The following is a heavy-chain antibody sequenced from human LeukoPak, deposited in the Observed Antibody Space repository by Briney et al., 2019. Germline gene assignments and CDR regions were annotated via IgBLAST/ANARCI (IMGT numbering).Heavy chain of an antibody. CDR2: IYYSGST. CDR1: GGSISSSSYY. V-gene: IGHV4-61*05. Sequence: SETLSLTCTVSGGSISSSSYYWGWIRQPPGKGLEWIGYIYYSGSTNYNPSLKSRVTISVDTSKNQFSLKLSSVTAADTAVYYCARGRGYSYGNHRFDYWGQGTLVTVSS. D-gene: IGHD5-18*01. J-gene: IGHJ4*02. CDR3: ARGRGYSYGNHRFDY.